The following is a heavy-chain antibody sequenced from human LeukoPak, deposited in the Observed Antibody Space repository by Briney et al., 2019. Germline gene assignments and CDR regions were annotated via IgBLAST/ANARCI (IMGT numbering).Heavy chain of an antibody. D-gene: IGHD3-22*01. V-gene: IGHV4-39*01. CDR1: GGFISSSSYY. Sequence: SETLSLTCTLSGGFISSSSYYWGWIRQPPGKGLEWIGDIYYSGSTYYSPSLKSRVSISVDTSKNQFSLIQSSVIAADTALYYCARRRYYDSTGYFDWGQGTQVTVS. J-gene: IGHJ1*01. CDR3: ARRRYYDSTGYFD. CDR2: IYYSGST.